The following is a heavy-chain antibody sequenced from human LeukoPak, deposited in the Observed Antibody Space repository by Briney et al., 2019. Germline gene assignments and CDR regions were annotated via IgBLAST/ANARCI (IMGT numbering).Heavy chain of an antibody. CDR3: ARHMHFWSKPYFDL. V-gene: IGHV4-4*09. CDR1: GGSISTYY. D-gene: IGHD3-3*02. J-gene: IGHJ2*01. Sequence: SETLSLTCTVPGGSISTYYWSWIRQPPGKGLEWIGYMYMSGSAYYNLSLESRVTISVDTSKNQFSLKLSSVTAADTAVYYCARHMHFWSKPYFDLWGRGTLVTVSS. CDR2: MYMSGSA.